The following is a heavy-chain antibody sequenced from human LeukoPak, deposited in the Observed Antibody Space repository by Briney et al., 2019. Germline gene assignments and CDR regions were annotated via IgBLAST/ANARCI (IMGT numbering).Heavy chain of an antibody. Sequence: GGSLRLSCAASKFTFSSSSMSWVRQAPGKGLEWVGRIKSKTDGGTTDYAASVKGRFTISRDNSENTLYLQMNSLKTEDTAVYYCTAVDFDYWGQGTLVTVSS. CDR2: IKSKTDGGTT. J-gene: IGHJ4*02. V-gene: IGHV3-15*01. CDR3: TAVDFDY. D-gene: IGHD4-23*01. CDR1: KFTFSSSS.